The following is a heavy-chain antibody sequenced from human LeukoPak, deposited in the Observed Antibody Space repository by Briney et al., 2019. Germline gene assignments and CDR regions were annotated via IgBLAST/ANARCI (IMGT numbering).Heavy chain of an antibody. D-gene: IGHD3-22*01. J-gene: IGHJ4*02. CDR1: GFTFSSYD. CDR3: AREKADYYDSNGYYYVFDY. V-gene: IGHV3-13*04. Sequence: GGSLRLSCAASGFTFSSYDMHWVRQATGKGLEWVSAIGTAGDTYYPGSVKGRFTISRDNSKNTLYLQMNSLRPEDTAVYYCAREKADYYDSNGYYYVFDYWGQGTLVTVSS. CDR2: IGTAGDT.